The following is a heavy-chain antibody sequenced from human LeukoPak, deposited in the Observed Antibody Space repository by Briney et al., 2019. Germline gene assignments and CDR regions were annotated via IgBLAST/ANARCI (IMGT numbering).Heavy chain of an antibody. D-gene: IGHD3-10*01. V-gene: IGHV4-39*01. CDR3: ARRGLSGPFDY. Sequence: SETLSLTCTVSGASISSSSYYWGWIRQPPGKGLEWIATIYYDGSTYYNPSLKRRVTISVDTSKNQFSLKLSSVTAADTAVYYCARRGLSGPFDYWGQGTLATVSS. CDR1: GASISSSSYY. CDR2: IYYDGST. J-gene: IGHJ4*02.